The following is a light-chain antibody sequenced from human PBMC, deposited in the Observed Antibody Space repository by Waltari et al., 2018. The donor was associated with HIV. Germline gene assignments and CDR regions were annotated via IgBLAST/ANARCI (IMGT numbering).Light chain of an antibody. V-gene: IGKV1-9*01. CDR3: QHLNAYPPFT. CDR2: AAS. J-gene: IGKJ3*01. CDR1: QGISSN. Sequence: DIQLTQSPSFMSASVGDRVTITCRASQGISSNLAWYQHKPGQAPTLLIYAASSLPSGVPSRFSGSGSGTEFTLTIRSLQPEDFATYSCQHLNAYPPFTFGPGTTVD.